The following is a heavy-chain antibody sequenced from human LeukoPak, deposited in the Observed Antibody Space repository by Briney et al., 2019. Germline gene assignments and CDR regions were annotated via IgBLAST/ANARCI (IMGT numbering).Heavy chain of an antibody. CDR2: IFSGGTT. Sequence: GGSLRLSCVASGFTVSSNYMSWVRQAPGKGLEWVSVIFSGGTTYYADSVKGRFTISRHNSENTLYLQMNSLRGEDTAVYYCARGVLGYSYGFDYWGQGTLVTVSS. D-gene: IGHD5-18*01. CDR3: ARGVLGYSYGFDY. J-gene: IGHJ4*02. V-gene: IGHV3-53*04. CDR1: GFTVSSNY.